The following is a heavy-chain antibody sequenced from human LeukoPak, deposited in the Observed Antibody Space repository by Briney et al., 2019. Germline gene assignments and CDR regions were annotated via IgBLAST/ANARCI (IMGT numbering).Heavy chain of an antibody. CDR1: GGSISSYY. Sequence: SETLSLTCTVSGGSISSYYWSWIRQPPGKGLAWNGYIYYSGSTNYNPSLKSRVTISVDTSKNQFSLKLSSVTAADTAVYYCARAPHCSTTSCYEGGYYFDYWGQGTLVTVSS. CDR2: IYYSGST. V-gene: IGHV4-59*08. CDR3: ARAPHCSTTSCYEGGYYFDY. D-gene: IGHD2-2*01. J-gene: IGHJ4*02.